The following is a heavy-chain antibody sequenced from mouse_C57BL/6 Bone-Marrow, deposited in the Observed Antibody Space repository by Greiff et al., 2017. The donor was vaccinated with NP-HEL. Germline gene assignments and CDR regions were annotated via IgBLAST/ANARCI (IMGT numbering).Heavy chain of an antibody. CDR3: AKKRIYYDSSNWYFDV. Sequence: QVQLKESGPGLVQPSQSLSITCTVSGFSLTSYGVHWVRQPPGKGLEWLGVIWSGGSTDYNAAFISRLSISKDNSKSQVFFKMNSLQADDTAIYYCAKKRIYYDSSNWYFDVWGTGTTVTVSS. CDR1: GFSLTSYG. D-gene: IGHD2-4*01. CDR2: IWSGGST. J-gene: IGHJ1*03. V-gene: IGHV2-4*01.